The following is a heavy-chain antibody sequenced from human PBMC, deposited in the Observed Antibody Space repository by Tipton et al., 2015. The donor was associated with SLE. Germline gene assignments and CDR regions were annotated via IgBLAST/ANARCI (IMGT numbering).Heavy chain of an antibody. J-gene: IGHJ6*02. Sequence: SLRLSCAGSGFTFSAYWMTWVRQAPGKGLEWAANIKHDGSEKYSVESVKGRFTISRDNAKKSLYLQMISLRVEDTAVYYCARQMGSGWLFYGLDVWGQGTTVTVSS. CDR3: ARQMGSGWLFYGLDV. D-gene: IGHD6-19*01. CDR2: IKHDGSEK. V-gene: IGHV3-7*01. CDR1: GFTFSAYW.